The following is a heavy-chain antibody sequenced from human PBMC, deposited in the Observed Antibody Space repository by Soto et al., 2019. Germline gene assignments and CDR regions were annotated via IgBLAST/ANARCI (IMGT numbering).Heavy chain of an antibody. V-gene: IGHV4-31*10. J-gene: IGHJ5*02. Sequence: PSETLSLTCTVSGGSISSAANYWCWLRHHPGKGLEWIGCISHSGTTYYIPSLNSRVKLPLVASRTQFSLKTSSVPDTDTAVYVCARKXTQTGPNYHRFSDYSDGVFGPWRQGKLVTVSS. D-gene: IGHD3-22*01. CDR2: ISHSGTT. CDR3: ARKXTQTGPNYHRFSDYSDGVFGP. CDR1: GGSISSAANY.